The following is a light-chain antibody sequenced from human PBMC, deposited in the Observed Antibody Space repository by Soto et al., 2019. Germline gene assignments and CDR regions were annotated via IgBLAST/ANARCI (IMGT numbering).Light chain of an antibody. J-gene: IGKJ4*01. CDR2: DAS. V-gene: IGKV3-11*01. CDR3: QQYDNLLLT. Sequence: EIVLTQSPATLSLSPGEKATLSCRASQSVSNYLAWYQQKPGQAPRLLIYDASTRATGIPARFSGSGSGTDFTLTISSLEPEDIATYYCQQYDNLLLTFGGGTKVEIK. CDR1: QSVSNY.